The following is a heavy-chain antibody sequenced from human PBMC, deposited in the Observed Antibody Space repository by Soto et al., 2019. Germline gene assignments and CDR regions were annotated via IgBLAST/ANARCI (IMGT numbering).Heavy chain of an antibody. CDR2: SLPIFATA. CDR3: ATGGRYTKSSYYYGMDV. J-gene: IGHJ6*02. CDR1: GGTFSTYS. D-gene: IGHD1-20*01. V-gene: IGHV1-69*01. Sequence: QVQLVQSGTEVKQPGSSVKVSCKASGGTFSTYSISWVRQAPGQGLEWMGGSLPIFATAQYAQNFQGRVTITADESTSTAYLELSSLRSDDTAVYYCATGGRYTKSSYYYGMDVWGQGTTVTVSS.